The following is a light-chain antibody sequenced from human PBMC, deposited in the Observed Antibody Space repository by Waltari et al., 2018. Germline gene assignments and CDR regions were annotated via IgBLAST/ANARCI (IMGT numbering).Light chain of an antibody. CDR3: QSYDYSLRAAV. J-gene: IGLJ2*01. CDR2: VNN. CDR1: SSNIGADYD. Sequence: QSVLTQPPSVSGAPGQRVTISCTGNSSNIGADYDVTWYQQVQGTAPKLLMYVNNKRASGVPARFSGSKSGTSASLAITGLQAEDEADYYCQSYDYSLRAAVFGGGTKLTVL. V-gene: IGLV1-40*01.